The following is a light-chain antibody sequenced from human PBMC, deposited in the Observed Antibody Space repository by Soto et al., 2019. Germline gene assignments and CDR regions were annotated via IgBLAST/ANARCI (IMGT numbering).Light chain of an antibody. CDR2: DST. Sequence: EIVLTQSPATLSLSPGERANLSCRASQSVGGHLAWEQQKTGQAPKLLIYDSTEKANGIPTKVSGSGSETDFSLTISSLEPDDFAVYYCQQRNNWPPSITFGQGTRLEIK. V-gene: IGKV3-11*01. J-gene: IGKJ5*01. CDR3: QQRNNWPPSIT. CDR1: QSVGGH.